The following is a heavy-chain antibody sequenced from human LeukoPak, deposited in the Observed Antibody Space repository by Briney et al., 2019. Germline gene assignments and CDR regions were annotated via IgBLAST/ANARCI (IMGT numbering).Heavy chain of an antibody. D-gene: IGHD6-19*01. CDR2: IYSGGST. J-gene: IGHJ6*02. CDR1: GFTVSSNY. CDR3: ARDGEVAGHSYYGMDV. V-gene: IGHV3-66*01. Sequence: GGSLRLSCAASGFTVSSNYMSWVRQAPGKGLEWVSVIYSGGSTYYADSVKGRFTISRDNSKNTLYLQMNSLRAEDTAVYYCARDGEVAGHSYYGMDVWGQGTTVTVSS.